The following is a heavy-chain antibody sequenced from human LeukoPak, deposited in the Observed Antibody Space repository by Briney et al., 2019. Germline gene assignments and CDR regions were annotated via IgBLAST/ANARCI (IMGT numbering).Heavy chain of an antibody. CDR1: GGSISSYY. CDR2: IYYSGST. CDR3: ARSKGWFDP. V-gene: IGHV4-59*08. Sequence: SETLSRTCTVSGGSISSYYWSWIRQPPGKGLEWIGYIYYSGSTNYNPSLKSRVTISVDTSKNQFSLKLSSVTAADTAVYYCARSKGWFDPWGQGTLVTVSS. J-gene: IGHJ5*02.